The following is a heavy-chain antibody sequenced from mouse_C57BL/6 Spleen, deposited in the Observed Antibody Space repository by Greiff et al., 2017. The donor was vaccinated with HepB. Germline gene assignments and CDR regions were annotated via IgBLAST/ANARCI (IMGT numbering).Heavy chain of an antibody. D-gene: IGHD2-2*01. CDR1: GYTFTSYW. J-gene: IGHJ1*03. V-gene: IGHV1-53*01. Sequence: QVQLQQSGTELVKPGASVKLSCKASGYTFTSYWMHWVKQRPGQGLEWIGNINPSNGGTNYNEKFKSKATLTVDKSSSTAYMQLSSLTSEDSAVYYCAREEGRSTMVSHWYFDVWGTGTTVTVSS. CDR3: AREEGRSTMVSHWYFDV. CDR2: INPSNGGT.